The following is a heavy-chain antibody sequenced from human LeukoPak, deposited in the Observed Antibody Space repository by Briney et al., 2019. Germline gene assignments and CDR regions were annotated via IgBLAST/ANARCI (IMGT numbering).Heavy chain of an antibody. CDR3: ARRHPSRHGDRRDAFDI. V-gene: IGHV3-23*01. D-gene: IGHD4-17*01. J-gene: IGHJ3*02. CDR2: ISGSGGST. Sequence: GGSLRLSCAASGFTFNSYNMNWVRQAPGKGLEWVSAISGSGGSTYYADSVKGRFTISRDNSKNTLYLQMNSLRAEDTAVYYCARRHPSRHGDRRDAFDIWGQGTMVTVSS. CDR1: GFTFNSYN.